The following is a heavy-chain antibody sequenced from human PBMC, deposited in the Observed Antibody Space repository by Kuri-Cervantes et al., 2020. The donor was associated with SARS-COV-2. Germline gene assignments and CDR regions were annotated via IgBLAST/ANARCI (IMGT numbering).Heavy chain of an antibody. J-gene: IGHJ4*02. CDR1: GFTIGSYS. Sequence: GESLKISCAASGFTIGSYSMNWVRQAPGKGLEWVSYISSSSSTIYYADSVKGRFTISRDNAKDSLYLQMNSLRAEDTAVYYCARELLWFGESCFDYWGQGTLVTVSS. CDR3: ARELLWFGESCFDY. D-gene: IGHD3-10*01. V-gene: IGHV3-48*01. CDR2: ISSSSSTI.